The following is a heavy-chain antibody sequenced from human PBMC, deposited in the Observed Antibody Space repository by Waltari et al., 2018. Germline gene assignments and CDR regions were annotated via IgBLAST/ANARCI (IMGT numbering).Heavy chain of an antibody. CDR1: GYTFTGYY. D-gene: IGHD3-10*01. J-gene: IGHJ5*02. Sequence: QVQLVQSGAEVKKPGASVKVSCKASGYTFTGYYMHWVRQAPGQGLEWRGWINLNSGGTNYAQKFQGRVTMTRDTSISTAYMELSRLRSDDTAVYYCARDGRYITMVRGSWGWFDPWGQGTLVTVSS. CDR3: ARDGRYITMVRGSWGWFDP. CDR2: INLNSGGT. V-gene: IGHV1-2*02.